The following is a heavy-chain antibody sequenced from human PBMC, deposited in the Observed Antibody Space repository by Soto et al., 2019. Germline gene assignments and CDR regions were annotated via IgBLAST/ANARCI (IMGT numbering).Heavy chain of an antibody. CDR2: ISGSGGST. D-gene: IGHD2-2*03. V-gene: IGHV3-23*01. Sequence: GGSLRLSCAASGFTFSSYAMSWVRQAPGKGLEWVSAISGSGGSTYYADSVKGRFTISRDNSKNTLYLQMSSLSAEDTAVYYCAKDGYCTSTSCSTNWFDPWGQGTLVTVSS. CDR1: GFTFSSYA. J-gene: IGHJ5*02. CDR3: AKDGYCTSTSCSTNWFDP.